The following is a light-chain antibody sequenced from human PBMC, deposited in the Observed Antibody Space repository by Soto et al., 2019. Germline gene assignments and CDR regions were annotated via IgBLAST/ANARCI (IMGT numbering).Light chain of an antibody. J-gene: IGLJ3*02. CDR1: SGDVGNYNL. CDR3: CSDAGLRV. V-gene: IGLV2-23*02. CDR2: EVN. Sequence: QSALTQPASVAGSPGQSITISCTGSSGDVGNYNLVSWYQQHPGKAPKVIIYEVNKRPSGVSNRFSGSKSGNTASLTISGLQAEDEACYYCCSDAGLRVFGGGTKVTVL.